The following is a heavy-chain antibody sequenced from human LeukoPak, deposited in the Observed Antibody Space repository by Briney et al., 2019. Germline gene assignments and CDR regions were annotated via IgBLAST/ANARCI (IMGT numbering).Heavy chain of an antibody. CDR2: IYYSGSA. CDR1: GXSVSSGSDY. D-gene: IGHD3-10*01. J-gene: IGHJ5*02. V-gene: IGHV4-61*01. CDR3: ARGFGDWGLSWFDP. Sequence: SETLSLTCTVSGXSVSSGSDYWSWIRQPPGKGLEWIGYIYYSGSAKYNPSLKSRVTISVDTSKNQFSLKLTSVTAADTAVYYCARGFGDWGLSWFDPWGQGTLVTVSS.